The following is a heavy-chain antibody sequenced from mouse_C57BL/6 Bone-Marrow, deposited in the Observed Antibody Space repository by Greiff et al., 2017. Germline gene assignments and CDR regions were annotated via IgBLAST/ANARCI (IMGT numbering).Heavy chain of an antibody. V-gene: IGHV14-4*01. D-gene: IGHD2-2*01. CDR1: GFNIKDDY. CDR3: TTGGGYDDY. J-gene: IGHJ2*01. Sequence: EVKLQESGAELVRPGASVKLSCTASGFNIKDDYMHWVKQRPEQGLEWIGWIDPENGDTEYASKFQGKATITADTSSNTAYLQLSSLTSKDTAVYYCTTGGGYDDYWGQGTTLTVSS. CDR2: IDPENGDT.